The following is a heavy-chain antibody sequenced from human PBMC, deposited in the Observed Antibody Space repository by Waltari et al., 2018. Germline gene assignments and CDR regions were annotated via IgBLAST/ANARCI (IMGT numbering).Heavy chain of an antibody. J-gene: IGHJ4*02. CDR3: ARRVFQSYGYGLSQENYFDY. V-gene: IGHV5-51*01. D-gene: IGHD5-18*01. Sequence: EVQLVQSGAEVKKPGESLKISCKGSGYSFTSYWIGWVRQMPGKGLEWMGIIYPGDSDTRYSPSCQGQVTISADKSISTAYLQWSSLKASDTAMDYCARRVFQSYGYGLSQENYFDYWGQGTLVTVSS. CDR2: IYPGDSDT. CDR1: GYSFTSYW.